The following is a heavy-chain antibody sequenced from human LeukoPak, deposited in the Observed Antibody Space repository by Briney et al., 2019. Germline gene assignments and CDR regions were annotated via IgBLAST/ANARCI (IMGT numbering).Heavy chain of an antibody. D-gene: IGHD1-26*01. CDR1: GFTFSSYA. V-gene: IGHV3-23*01. CDR2: ISGGGAGT. CDR3: ARELAVTGQWDFDR. J-gene: IGHJ4*02. Sequence: GGSLRLSCAASGFTFSSYAMTWVRQAPGKGLEWVSAISGGGAGTYYADSVKGRFTISRDNSKNTLYVQMNSLRAEDTAVYYCARELAVTGQWDFDRLGQGTVVTVSS.